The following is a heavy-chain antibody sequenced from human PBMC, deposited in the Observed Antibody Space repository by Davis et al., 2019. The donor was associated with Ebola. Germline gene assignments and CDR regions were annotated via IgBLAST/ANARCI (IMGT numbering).Heavy chain of an antibody. J-gene: IGHJ6*04. V-gene: IGHV3-49*03. CDR3: ARPRSQYYYYGMDA. Sequence: PGGSLRLSCSASGFTFGDYSIFWFRQAPGKGLEWVGFIRARSYSGTADYAAPVTGRFSISRDDSKSIAFLQMNSLKTEDTAVYYCARPRSQYYYYGMDAWGKGTTVTVSS. CDR2: IRARSYSGTA. CDR1: GFTFGDYS.